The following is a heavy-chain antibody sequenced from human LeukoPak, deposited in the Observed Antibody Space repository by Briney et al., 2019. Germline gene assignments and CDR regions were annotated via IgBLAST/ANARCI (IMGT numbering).Heavy chain of an antibody. Sequence: PGGSLRLSCAASGFTFSSYAMSWVRQAPGKGLEWVSAISGSGGSTYYADSVKGRFTISRDNSKNTLYLQMNSLRAEDTAVYYCAKDRTAMVTIGYFDYWGQGTLVTVSS. CDR1: GFTFSSYA. CDR2: ISGSGGST. D-gene: IGHD5-18*01. CDR3: AKDRTAMVTIGYFDY. J-gene: IGHJ4*02. V-gene: IGHV3-23*01.